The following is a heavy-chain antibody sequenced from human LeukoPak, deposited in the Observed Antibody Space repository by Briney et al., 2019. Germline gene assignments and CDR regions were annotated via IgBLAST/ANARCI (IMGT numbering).Heavy chain of an antibody. V-gene: IGHV1-18*01. CDR2: ISAYNGNT. D-gene: IGHD1-20*01. Sequence: ASVKVSCKASGYTFTSYGISWVRQAPGQGLEWMGWISAYNGNTNYAQKLQGRVTMTTDTSTSTAYMELRSLRSDDTAVYYCARESITGTQYHYYYGMDVWGQGTTVTVSS. J-gene: IGHJ6*02. CDR1: GYTFTSYG. CDR3: ARESITGTQYHYYYGMDV.